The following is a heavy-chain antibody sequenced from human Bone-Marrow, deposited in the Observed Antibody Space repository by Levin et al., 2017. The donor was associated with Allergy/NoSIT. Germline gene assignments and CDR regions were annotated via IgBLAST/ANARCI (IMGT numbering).Heavy chain of an antibody. V-gene: IGHV4-34*01. CDR2: VTHSGST. CDR1: SGSFTDLY. D-gene: IGHD2/OR15-2a*01. CDR3: AIQHCNNAGGCFGDDWFDY. J-gene: IGHJ4*02. Sequence: PSETLSLTCAVSSGSFTDLYWSWIRQSPGKGLEWIGEVTHSGSTAYNPSLKSRFAISVASSNKQFSLKLTSVTAADTGVYYCAIQHCNNAGGCFGDDWFDYWGQGTRVTVSS.